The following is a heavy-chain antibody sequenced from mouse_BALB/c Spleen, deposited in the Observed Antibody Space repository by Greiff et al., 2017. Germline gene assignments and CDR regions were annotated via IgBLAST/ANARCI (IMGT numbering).Heavy chain of an antibody. V-gene: IGHV5-12-1*01. CDR1: GFAFSSYD. CDR3: ARHGQTWFAY. CDR2: ISSGGGST. Sequence: EVKLQESGGGLVKPGGSLKLSCAASGFAFSSYDMSWVRQTPEKRLEWVAYISSGGGSTYYPDTVKGRFTISRDNAKNTLYLQMSSLKSEDTAMYYCARHGQTWFAYWGQGTLVTVSA. J-gene: IGHJ3*01.